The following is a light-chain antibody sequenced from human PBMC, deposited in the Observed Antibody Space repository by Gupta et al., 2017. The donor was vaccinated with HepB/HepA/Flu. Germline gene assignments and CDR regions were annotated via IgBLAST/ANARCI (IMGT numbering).Light chain of an antibody. CDR2: NTS. J-gene: IGLJ3*02. CDR1: SGSLSTTHY. Sequence: QTVVTQEPSFSVSPGGTVTLTCGLTSGSLSTTHYPSWYQQTPGQTPRTLSYNTSIRSSGVPDRFSGSILENKAALTITGAQPDDESNYFCVLYLGGGIWVFGGGTKLTVL. CDR3: VLYLGGGIWV. V-gene: IGLV8-61*01.